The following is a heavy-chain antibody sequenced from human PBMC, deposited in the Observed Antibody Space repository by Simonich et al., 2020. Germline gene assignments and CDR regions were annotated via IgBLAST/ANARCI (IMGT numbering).Heavy chain of an antibody. Sequence: EVQLVESGGGLVQPGGSLRLSCAASGFTFSSYWMSWVRQAPGKGLEWVANIKQEGSEKYYEDSEKGRFTISRDNAKNSLYLQMNSLRAEDTAVYYCAREREVYGSGSYYNYWGQGTLVTVSS. D-gene: IGHD3-10*01. CDR1: GFTFSSYW. V-gene: IGHV3-7*01. J-gene: IGHJ4*02. CDR2: IKQEGSEK. CDR3: AREREVYGSGSYYNY.